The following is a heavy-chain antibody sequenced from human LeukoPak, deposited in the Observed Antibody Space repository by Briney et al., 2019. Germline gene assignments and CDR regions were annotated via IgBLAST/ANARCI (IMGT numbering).Heavy chain of an antibody. CDR1: GFTFSSYA. CDR3: ANNRYSSRWRGAFDV. D-gene: IGHD6-13*01. V-gene: IGHV3-23*01. CDR2: LNRGSTNT. Sequence: GGSLRLSCAASGFTFSSYAMGWVRQAPGKGLEWVSALNRGSTNTYYADSVRGRFTISRDNSKNTLYLQMNSLRAEDTALYYCANNRYSSRWRGAFDVWGQGTMVTVSS. J-gene: IGHJ3*01.